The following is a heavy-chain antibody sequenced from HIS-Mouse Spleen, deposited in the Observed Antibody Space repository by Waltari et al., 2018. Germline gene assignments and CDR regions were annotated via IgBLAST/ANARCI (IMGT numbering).Heavy chain of an antibody. Sequence: QLQLQESGPGLVKPSETLSLTCTVSVGSISSSSYYWGWIRQPPGKGLERIGSIYYSGSTYYNPSLKSRVTISVDTSKNQCSLKLSSVTAADTAVYYCAREIPYSSSWYDWYFDLWGRGTLVTVSS. D-gene: IGHD6-13*01. CDR3: AREIPYSSSWYDWYFDL. CDR1: VGSISSSSYY. J-gene: IGHJ2*01. V-gene: IGHV4-39*07. CDR2: IYYSGST.